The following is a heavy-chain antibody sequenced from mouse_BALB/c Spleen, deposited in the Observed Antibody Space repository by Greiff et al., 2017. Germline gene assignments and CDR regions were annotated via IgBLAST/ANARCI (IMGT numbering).Heavy chain of an antibody. CDR3: ARDDGYYVGAMDY. D-gene: IGHD2-3*01. J-gene: IGHJ4*01. CDR2: IYPGDGDT. CDR1: GYAFSSSW. Sequence: VQLQQSGPELVKPGASVKISCKASGYAFSSSWMNWVKQRPGQGLEWIGRIYPGDGDTNYNGKFKGKATLTADKSSSTAYMQLSSLTSVDSAVYFCARDDGYYVGAMDYWGQGTSVTVSS. V-gene: IGHV1-82*01.